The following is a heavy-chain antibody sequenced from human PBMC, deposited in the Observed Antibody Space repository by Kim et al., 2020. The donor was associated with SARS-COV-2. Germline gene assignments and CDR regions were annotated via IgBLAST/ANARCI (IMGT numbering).Heavy chain of an antibody. J-gene: IGHJ6*02. Sequence: SVKVSCKASGGTFSSYAISWVRQAPGQGLEWMGGIIPIFGTANYAQKFQGRVTITADESTSTAYMELSSLRSEDTAVYYCARADPANGSGSNDGMDVWGQGTTVTVSS. D-gene: IGHD3-10*01. V-gene: IGHV1-69*13. CDR3: ARADPANGSGSNDGMDV. CDR2: IIPIFGTA. CDR1: GGTFSSYA.